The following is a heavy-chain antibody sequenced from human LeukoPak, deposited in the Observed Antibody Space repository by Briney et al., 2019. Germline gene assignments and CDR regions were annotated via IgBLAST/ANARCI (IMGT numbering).Heavy chain of an antibody. V-gene: IGHV4-34*01. Sequence: SETLSLTCAGYGGSFGYYHWSWIRQPAGKGLEGIGDICESGGGLYNLCLESRVTISVDTCKILFSVSLPSVTAADTGLYSCVNAPNYYTLTAYYLVFDYWGQGTLVTVSS. CDR1: GGSFGYYH. CDR2: ICESGGG. J-gene: IGHJ4*02. D-gene: IGHD3-9*01. CDR3: VNAPNYYTLTAYYLVFDY.